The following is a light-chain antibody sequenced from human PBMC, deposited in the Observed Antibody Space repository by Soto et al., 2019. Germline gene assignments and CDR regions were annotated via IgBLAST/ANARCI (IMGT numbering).Light chain of an antibody. V-gene: IGKV1-5*03. Sequence: DIQMTQSPSTLSASVGDRVTITCRASQSISSWLAWYQQKPGKAPKLLIYKASSLESGVPSRFSGSGSGTEFPLTPSSLQPDYFATYHCQQYNSYSTTFGHGTKMELK. CDR3: QQYNSYSTT. CDR1: QSISSW. CDR2: KAS. J-gene: IGKJ1*01.